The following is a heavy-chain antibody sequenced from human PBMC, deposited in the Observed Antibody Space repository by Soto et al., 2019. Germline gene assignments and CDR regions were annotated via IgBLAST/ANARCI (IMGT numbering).Heavy chain of an antibody. J-gene: IGHJ4*02. CDR3: ASQLRYTGYDYGYDY. CDR1: GHKFTYYW. D-gene: IGHD5-12*01. V-gene: IGHV5-51*01. CDR2: IYPGDSDT. Sequence: HGESLKISCNESGHKFTYYWIAWVRQKPWQGLEWVGIIYPGDSDTRYGPSFEGLVTISADKSIGTAFLQWNSLRASDTAIYYCASQLRYTGYDYGYDYWGQGTLVTVSA.